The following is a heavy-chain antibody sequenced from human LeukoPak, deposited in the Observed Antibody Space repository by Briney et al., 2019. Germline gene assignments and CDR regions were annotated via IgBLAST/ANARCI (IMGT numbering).Heavy chain of an antibody. D-gene: IGHD3-16*01. CDR3: TTSPPRYNYGWGATFDS. V-gene: IGHV3-15*01. Sequence: GGPLRLSCAASGFNFRSAWMSWVRQAPGKGLEWVGRMKSGADGGTTEYAAPVKGRFTISRDDSKDTLSLQMSGLNVDDTAVYYCTTSPPRYNYGWGATFDSWGQGTLVAVSA. CDR1: GFNFRSAW. J-gene: IGHJ4*02. CDR2: MKSGADGGTT.